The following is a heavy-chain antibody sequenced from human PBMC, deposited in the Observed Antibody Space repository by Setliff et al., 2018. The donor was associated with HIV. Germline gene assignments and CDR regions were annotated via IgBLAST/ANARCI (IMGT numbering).Heavy chain of an antibody. V-gene: IGHV3-15*01. J-gene: IGHJ4*02. CDR3: ARQGNWEFDY. CDR2: IKSKSDDGTT. CDR1: GFTFSNAW. D-gene: IGHD7-27*01. Sequence: GGSLRLSCAASGFTFSNAWMSWVRQAPGKGLEWVGRIKSKSDDGTTDYAAPVKGRFTISRDDSKNTLYLQMKSLKTEDTALYYCARQGNWEFDYWGQGTLVTVSS.